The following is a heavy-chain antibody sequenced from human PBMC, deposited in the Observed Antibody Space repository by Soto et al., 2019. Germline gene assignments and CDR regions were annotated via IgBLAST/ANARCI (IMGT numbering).Heavy chain of an antibody. CDR2: INAGNGKT. CDR1: GYTLTSYA. D-gene: IGHD6-13*01. CDR3: ARAAGSSSWSHFDY. Sequence: GPSVKSSSKAPGYTLTSYARHWVHQPPGQRLEWMGWINAGNGKTKYSQKFQGRVTITRDTSASTAYMELSSLRSEDTAMYYCARAAGSSSWSHFDYWGQGTLVTVSS. J-gene: IGHJ4*02. V-gene: IGHV1-3*01.